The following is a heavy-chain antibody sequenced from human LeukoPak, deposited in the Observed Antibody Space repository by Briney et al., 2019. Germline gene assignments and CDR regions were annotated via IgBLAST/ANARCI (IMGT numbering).Heavy chain of an antibody. J-gene: IGHJ5*02. CDR1: GPSLNDYY. CDR3: ARGQVPAARGYNWFDP. V-gene: IGHV4-34*01. CDR2: INARGDT. Sequence: PSETLSLTCAVYGPSLNDYYWNWIRQPPGKGLEWIGEINARGDTNFNPSLKSRVTISVDTSTSQFSLRLTSMIASDTTARSCARGQVPAARGYNWFDPWGQGTLVTVSS. D-gene: IGHD2-2*01.